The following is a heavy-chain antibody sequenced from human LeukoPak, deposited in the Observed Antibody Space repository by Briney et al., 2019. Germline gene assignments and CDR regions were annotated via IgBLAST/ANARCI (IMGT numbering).Heavy chain of an antibody. CDR1: GFTFSNYS. V-gene: IGHV3-21*01. CDR2: ISSSSTYI. D-gene: IGHD3-22*01. J-gene: IGHJ4*02. Sequence: PGGSLRLSCVASGFTFSNYSMNWVRQAPGKGLEWVSSISSSSTYIYYADSVKGRFAISRDNAKNSLYLQMNSLRAEDTAVYYCARSAGDYYDSSGDYWGQGTLVTVSS. CDR3: ARSAGDYYDSSGDY.